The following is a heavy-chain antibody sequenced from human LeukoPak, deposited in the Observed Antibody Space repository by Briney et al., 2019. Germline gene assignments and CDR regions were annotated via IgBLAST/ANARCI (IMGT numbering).Heavy chain of an antibody. CDR2: INHSGST. CDR1: GGSFSGYY. V-gene: IGHV4-34*01. Sequence: SETQSLTCAVYGGSFSGYYWSWIRQPPGKGLEWIWEINHSGSTNYNPSLKSRVTTSGDTSKNQFSLKLSSVTAADTAVYYCARGGYGSGCFDYWGQGTLVTVSS. CDR3: ARGGYGSGCFDY. D-gene: IGHD3-10*01. J-gene: IGHJ4*02.